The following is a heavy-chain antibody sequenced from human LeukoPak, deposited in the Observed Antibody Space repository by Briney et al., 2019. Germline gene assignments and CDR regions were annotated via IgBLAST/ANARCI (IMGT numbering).Heavy chain of an antibody. CDR3: ARAPRATVVTYLDY. V-gene: IGHV3-30*03. CDR1: GFTFSRHG. D-gene: IGHD4-23*01. Sequence: PGGSLRLSCAPSGFTFSRHGMHWVRQAPGKGLEWVAVISYDGSNKYYADSVKGRFTISRDNSKNTLYLQMNSLRAEDTAVYYCARAPRATVVTYLDYWGQGTLVTVSS. J-gene: IGHJ4*02. CDR2: ISYDGSNK.